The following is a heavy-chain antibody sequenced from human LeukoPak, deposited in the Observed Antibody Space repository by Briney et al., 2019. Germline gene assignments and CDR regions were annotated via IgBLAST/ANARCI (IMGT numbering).Heavy chain of an antibody. CDR2: IGSSRSSI. CDR1: GFTFSSFT. J-gene: IGHJ4*02. Sequence: GGSLRLSFAASGFTFSSFTMNWVRQAPGKGLEWSSSIGSSRSSIYYADSMKGRFTISRDNAKNSLYLQMNSLRAEDTAVYYCAKSFWWFGEFSPFDYWGQGTLVTVSS. V-gene: IGHV3-21*01. D-gene: IGHD3-10*01. CDR3: AKSFWWFGEFSPFDY.